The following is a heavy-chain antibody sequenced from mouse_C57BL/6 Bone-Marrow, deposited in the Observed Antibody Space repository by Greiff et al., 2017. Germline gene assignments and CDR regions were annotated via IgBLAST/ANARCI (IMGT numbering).Heavy chain of an antibody. D-gene: IGHD2-12*01. Sequence: EVKLMESGGGLVKPGGSLKLSCAASGFTFSSYAMSWVRQTPEKRLEWVATISDGGSYTYYPDNVKGRCTFSRDNAKNNLYLQMSTRTSEDTAMYYCARPDYSFYAMDYWGQGTSVTVSS. J-gene: IGHJ4*01. CDR2: ISDGGSYT. CDR1: GFTFSSYA. CDR3: ARPDYSFYAMDY. V-gene: IGHV5-4*03.